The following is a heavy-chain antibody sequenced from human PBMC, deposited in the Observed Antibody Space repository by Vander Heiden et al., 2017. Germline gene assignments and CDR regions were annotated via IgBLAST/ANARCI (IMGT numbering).Heavy chain of an antibody. D-gene: IGHD2-15*01. V-gene: IGHV3-15*01. J-gene: IGHJ4*02. CDR3: TTRYCSGGSCSH. Sequence: EVQLVESGGGLVKPGGSLRLSCAASGFTFSNAWMSWVRQAAGKGLEWVGRIKSKTDGGTTDYAAPVKGRFTISRDDSKNTLYLQMNSLKTEDTAVYYCTTRYCSGGSCSHWGQGTLVTVSS. CDR2: IKSKTDGGTT. CDR1: GFTFSNAW.